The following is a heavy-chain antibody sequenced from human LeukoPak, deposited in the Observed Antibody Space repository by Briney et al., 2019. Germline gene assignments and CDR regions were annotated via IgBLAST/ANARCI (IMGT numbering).Heavy chain of an antibody. D-gene: IGHD1-26*01. CDR2: ISGSGGST. V-gene: IGHV3-23*01. CDR3: AKDVRVGGGGMDV. J-gene: IGHJ6*02. Sequence: GGSLRLSCAASRFTFNTYAMSWVRQAPGKGLEWVSAISGSGGSTYYADSVKGRFTISRDNSRNTVSLQMNSLRGEDTAVYYCAKDVRVGGGGMDVWGQGTPVTVSS. CDR1: RFTFNTYA.